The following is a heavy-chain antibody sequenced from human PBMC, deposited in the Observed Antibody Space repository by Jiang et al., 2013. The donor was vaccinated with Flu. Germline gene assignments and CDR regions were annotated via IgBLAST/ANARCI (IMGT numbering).Heavy chain of an antibody. J-gene: IGHJ4*02. CDR3: ARGVWWLRKNEYYFDY. Sequence: LLKPSETLSLTCAVYGGSFSGYYWSWIRQPPGKGLEWIGEINHSGSTNYNPSLKSRVTISVDTSKNQFSLKLSSVTAADTAVYYCARGVWWLRKNEYYFDYWGQGTLVTVSS. CDR2: INHSGST. V-gene: IGHV4-34*01. D-gene: IGHD5-12*01. CDR1: GGSFSGYY.